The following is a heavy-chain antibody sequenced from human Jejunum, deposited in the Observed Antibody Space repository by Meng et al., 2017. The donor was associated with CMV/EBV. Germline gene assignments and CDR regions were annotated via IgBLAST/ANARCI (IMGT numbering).Heavy chain of an antibody. D-gene: IGHD2-2*02. J-gene: IGHJ6*02. V-gene: IGHV1-18*01. CDR3: ARDDGSGEYRMIYYGMDV. Sequence: FTHYGLSWVRQAPGQGLEWMGWISAYNGNINYAQKLKGRVTLTTDTSTSTAYMELRSLRAEDTAVYYCARDDGSGEYRMIYYGMDVWGQGTTVTVSS. CDR2: ISAYNGNI. CDR1: FTHYG.